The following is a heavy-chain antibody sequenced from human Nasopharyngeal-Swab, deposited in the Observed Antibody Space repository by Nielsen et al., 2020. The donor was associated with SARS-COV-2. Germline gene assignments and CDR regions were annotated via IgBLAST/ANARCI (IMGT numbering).Heavy chain of an antibody. D-gene: IGHD6-19*01. J-gene: IGHJ5*02. CDR2: IYCDDDK. CDR3: APGLGGWYSGWFDP. Sequence: SGPTLVKPTQTLTLTCTFSGFSLSPSGVGVGWIRQPPGKALEWLALIYCDDDKRYSPSLKGRLTITKDTSKNQVVLTMTNMDPMDTATYYCAPGLGGWYSGWFDPWGQGTLVTVSS. CDR1: GFSLSPSGVG. V-gene: IGHV2-5*02.